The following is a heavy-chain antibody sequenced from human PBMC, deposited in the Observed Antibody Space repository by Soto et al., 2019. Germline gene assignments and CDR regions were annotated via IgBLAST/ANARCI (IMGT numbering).Heavy chain of an antibody. J-gene: IGHJ4*02. D-gene: IGHD4-17*01. CDR2: IYYTGTT. Sequence: QLQLQESGPGLVKPSETLSLTCTVSGGSISSSSYYWGWIRQPPGKGLEWIGSIYYTGTTYYNPSLKSRVTISVDTSKSQFSLRLNSVTATDTAVYFCAGLRSSGRLFDSWGQGTLVTVSS. CDR3: AGLRSSGRLFDS. CDR1: GGSISSSSYY. V-gene: IGHV4-39*01.